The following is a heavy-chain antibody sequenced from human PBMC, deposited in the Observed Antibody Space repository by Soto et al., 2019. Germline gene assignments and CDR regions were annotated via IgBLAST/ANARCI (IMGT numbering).Heavy chain of an antibody. Sequence: GGSLRLSCAASGFTFSDYYMSWIRQAPGKGLEWVSYISSSSSYTNYADSVKGRFTISRDNAKNPLYLQMNSLRAEDTAVYYCARDRGSSSWYKGRDYYGMDVWGQGTTVTVSS. D-gene: IGHD6-13*01. J-gene: IGHJ6*02. CDR1: GFTFSDYY. V-gene: IGHV3-11*06. CDR2: ISSSSSYT. CDR3: ARDRGSSSWYKGRDYYGMDV.